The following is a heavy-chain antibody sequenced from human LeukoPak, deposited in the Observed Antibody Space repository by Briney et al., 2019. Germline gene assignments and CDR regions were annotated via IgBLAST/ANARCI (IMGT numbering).Heavy chain of an antibody. Sequence: SETLSLTCTVSGGSISSYYWSWIRQPPGKGLEWIGYIYYSGSTNYNPSLKSRVTISVDTSKNQFSLKLSSVTAADTAVYYCAREGLVSYSNPWGQGTLVTVSS. CDR1: GGSISSYY. J-gene: IGHJ5*02. CDR2: IYYSGST. D-gene: IGHD6-13*01. CDR3: AREGLVSYSNP. V-gene: IGHV4-59*12.